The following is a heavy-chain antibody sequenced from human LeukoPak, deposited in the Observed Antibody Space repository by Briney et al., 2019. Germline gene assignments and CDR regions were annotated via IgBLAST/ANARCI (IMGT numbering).Heavy chain of an antibody. V-gene: IGHV3-23*01. J-gene: IGHJ6*02. CDR3: AKAGMQIWPGGMDV. CDR1: GFTFSSYA. Sequence: GGSLRLSCAASGFTFSSYAMSWVRQAPGKGLEWVSAISGSGGSTYYADSVKGRFTISRDNSKNTLYLQMNSLRAEDTALYYCAKAGMQIWPGGMDVWGQGTTVTVSS. CDR2: ISGSGGST. D-gene: IGHD5-18*01.